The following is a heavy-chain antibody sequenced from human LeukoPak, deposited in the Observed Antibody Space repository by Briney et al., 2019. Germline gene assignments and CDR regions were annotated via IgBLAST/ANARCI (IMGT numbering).Heavy chain of an antibody. V-gene: IGHV1-46*01. CDR3: AGGRQLGRFDY. D-gene: IGHD3-16*01. CDR1: GYTFSTYY. J-gene: IGHJ4*02. Sequence: ASVKVSCKTSGYTFSTYYVRWVRLAPGQGLDWMGIINPHGGSTSYPQKFQGRVTMTSDTSTGTVYMDLNSLTSEDTAVYYCAGGRQLGRFDYWGQGTLVTVSS. CDR2: INPHGGST.